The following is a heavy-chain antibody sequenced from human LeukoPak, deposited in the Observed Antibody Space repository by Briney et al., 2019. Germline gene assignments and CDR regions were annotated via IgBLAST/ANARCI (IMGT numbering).Heavy chain of an antibody. D-gene: IGHD2-2*01. V-gene: IGHV5-51*01. CDR3: ARRQGCSSTSCPPDS. CDR1: GYSFTTYW. CDR2: IYPGDSDT. Sequence: GESLKISCRGSGYSFTTYWIGWVRQMPGKGLEWMGIIYPGDSDTRYSPSFQGQVTTSADKSINTAYLQWSSLRASDTAMYYCARRQGCSSTSCPPDSWGQGTLVTVSS. J-gene: IGHJ4*02.